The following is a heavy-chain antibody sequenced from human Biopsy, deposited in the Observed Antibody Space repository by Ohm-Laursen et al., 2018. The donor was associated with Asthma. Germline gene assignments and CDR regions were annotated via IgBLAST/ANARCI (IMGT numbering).Heavy chain of an antibody. Sequence: TQTLTLTCTFSGFSFSTYGVGVGWIRQSPGKALEWLALINWNDNKPYSPSLKSRLTITKDTSKNLVVLTMTNIDPVDTATYYCAHRRHGPSVEYYYDSSGYSPFDDGGQGTLVTVSS. CDR2: INWNDNK. CDR1: GFSFSTYGVG. J-gene: IGHJ4*02. D-gene: IGHD3-22*01. CDR3: AHRRHGPSVEYYYDSSGYSPFDD. V-gene: IGHV2-5*01.